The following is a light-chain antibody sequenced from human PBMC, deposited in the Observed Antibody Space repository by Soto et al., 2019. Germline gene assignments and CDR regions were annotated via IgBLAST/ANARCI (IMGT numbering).Light chain of an antibody. J-gene: IGLJ1*01. V-gene: IGLV2-8*02. CDR3: YSYAAINKYV. CDR1: SSDVGAYDY. CDR2: EVS. Sequence: QSARTQPASASSAPRQGGTISSTGTSSDVGAYDYVSWYQQHPGKAPKLIIYEVSYRPSGVPDRFSGSKSGNTASLTVSGLQAEDEADYYCYSYAAINKYVFGTGTKVTVL.